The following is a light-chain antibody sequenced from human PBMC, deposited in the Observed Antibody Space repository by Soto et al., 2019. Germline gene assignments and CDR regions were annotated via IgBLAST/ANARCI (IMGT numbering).Light chain of an antibody. Sequence: DIVFTQSRGTPSLSPGERATLSCMASQSVSSNYLAWYQQKPGQAPRLLIYGASTRATDVPDRFSGSVSGADFTLSISRLEPADFAVYYGQQYGSSPTRTFGQGTKVDIK. CDR3: QQYGSSPTRT. CDR1: QSVSSNY. J-gene: IGKJ1*01. V-gene: IGKV3-20*01. CDR2: GAS.